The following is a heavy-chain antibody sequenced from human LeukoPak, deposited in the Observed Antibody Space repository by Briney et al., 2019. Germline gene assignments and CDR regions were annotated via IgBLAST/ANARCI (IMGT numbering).Heavy chain of an antibody. V-gene: IGHV3-9*01. CDR3: AKEREVVVITTSLDY. J-gene: IGHJ4*02. D-gene: IGHD3-22*01. CDR1: GFTFDDYA. Sequence: GRSLRLSCAASGFTFDDYAMPWVRQAPGKGLEWVSGISWNSGSIGYADSVKGRFTISRDNAKNSLYLQMNSLRAEDTALYYCAKEREVVVITTSLDYWGQGTLVTVSS. CDR2: ISWNSGSI.